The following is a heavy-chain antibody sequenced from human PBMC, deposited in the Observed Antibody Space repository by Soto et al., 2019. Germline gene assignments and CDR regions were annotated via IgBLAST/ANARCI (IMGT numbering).Heavy chain of an antibody. CDR1: GGSFSDYF. Sequence: QVQLQQWGAGLLKPSETLSLTCANSGGSFSDYFWNWIRQPPGKGLEWIGEISNSGSSNYNPSLKSRVTILVDTSKNQVSLKLSSVTAADTAVYYCARVRQGSGTYYVSARSRAMDVWGQGTTVTVSS. J-gene: IGHJ6*02. CDR2: ISNSGSS. CDR3: ARVRQGSGTYYVSARSRAMDV. V-gene: IGHV4-34*01. D-gene: IGHD3-10*01.